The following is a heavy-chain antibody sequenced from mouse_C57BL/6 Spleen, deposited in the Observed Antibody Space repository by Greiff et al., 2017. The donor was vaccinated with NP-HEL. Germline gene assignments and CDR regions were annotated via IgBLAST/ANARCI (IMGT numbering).Heavy chain of an antibody. Sequence: DVHLVESGGDLVKPGGSLKLSCAASGFTFSSYGMSWVRQTPDKRLEWVAIISSGGSYTYYPDSVKGRFTISGDNAKNTLYLQMSSLKSEDTAMYYCARHQTGSYYFDYWGQGTTLTVSS. CDR1: GFTFSSYG. J-gene: IGHJ2*01. CDR3: ARHQTGSYYFDY. CDR2: ISSGGSYT. D-gene: IGHD4-1*01. V-gene: IGHV5-6*01.